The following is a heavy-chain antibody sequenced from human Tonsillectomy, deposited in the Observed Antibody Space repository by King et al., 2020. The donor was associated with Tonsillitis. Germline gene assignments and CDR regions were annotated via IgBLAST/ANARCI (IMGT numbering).Heavy chain of an antibody. V-gene: IGHV1-46*03. CDR1: GYSFTNYF. J-gene: IGHJ4*02. CDR2: ITPSGDST. CDR3: AGGLSPLYFVD. Sequence: VQLVESGAEVKKPGASVKVSCKASGYSFTNYFMHWVRQAPGQGLEWMGIITPSGDSTSYAQKFQGRVTITRDTSPSTVYMELSGLRSEDTAVYYCAGGLSPLYFVDWGQGTLVTVSS. D-gene: IGHD1-26*01.